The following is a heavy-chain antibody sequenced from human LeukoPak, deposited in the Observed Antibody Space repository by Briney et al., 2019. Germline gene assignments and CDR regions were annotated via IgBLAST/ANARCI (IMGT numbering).Heavy chain of an antibody. V-gene: IGHV3-23*01. CDR3: AKSDTPWGSWYYFDS. D-gene: IGHD6-13*01. Sequence: GGSLRLSCAVSGSTFRNYGMSWVRQAPGKGLEWVSSINNSGGATYYADSVKGRFTISRDNSKNTLYLQMNSLRVEDTAVYYCAKSDTPWGSWYYFDSWGQGTLVTVSS. J-gene: IGHJ4*02. CDR2: INNSGGAT. CDR1: GSTFRNYG.